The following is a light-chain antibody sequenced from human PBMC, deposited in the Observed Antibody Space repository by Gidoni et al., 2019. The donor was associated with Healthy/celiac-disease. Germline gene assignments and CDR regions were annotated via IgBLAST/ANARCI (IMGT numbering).Light chain of an antibody. CDR3: QQDNSYSRT. CDR1: QRISSW. Sequence: DIQMTQSPSTLSASVGDRVTITCRAGQRISSWLAWYQQKPGKAPKLLIYKASSLESGVPSRFSGSGSGTEFTLTISSLQPDDFATYYCQQDNSYSRTFXXXTKVEIK. J-gene: IGKJ1*01. CDR2: KAS. V-gene: IGKV1-5*03.